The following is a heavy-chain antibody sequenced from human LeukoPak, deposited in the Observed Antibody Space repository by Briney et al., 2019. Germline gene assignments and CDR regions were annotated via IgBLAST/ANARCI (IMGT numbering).Heavy chain of an antibody. Sequence: GGSLRLSCAAFGFTFGDYAMHWVRQAPGKGLEWLTVISSDGSTKYYADSVKGRFTISRESSKTSLFLQINSLRPEDTALYFCARDRSTFDVRDFDIWGRGTMVTVSS. CDR3: ARDRSTFDVRDFDI. J-gene: IGHJ3*02. D-gene: IGHD6-6*01. V-gene: IGHV3-30-3*01. CDR2: ISSDGSTK. CDR1: GFTFGDYA.